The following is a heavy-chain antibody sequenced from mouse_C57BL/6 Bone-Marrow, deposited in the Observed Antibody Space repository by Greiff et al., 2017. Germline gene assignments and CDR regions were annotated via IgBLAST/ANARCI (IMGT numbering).Heavy chain of an antibody. D-gene: IGHD2-2*01. V-gene: IGHV5-4*01. CDR3: ARDRVTHAMYY. J-gene: IGHJ4*01. Sequence: DVMLVESGGGLVKPGGSLKLSCAASGFTFSSYAMSWVRQTPEKRLEWVATISDGGSYTYYPDNVKGRFTISRDNAKNNLYLQMSHLKSENTAMYYCARDRVTHAMYYWGEGTSVTVSS. CDR1: GFTFSSYA. CDR2: ISDGGSYT.